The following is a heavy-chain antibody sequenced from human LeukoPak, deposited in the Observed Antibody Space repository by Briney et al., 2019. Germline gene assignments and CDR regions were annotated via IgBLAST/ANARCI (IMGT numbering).Heavy chain of an antibody. D-gene: IGHD3-10*01. Sequence: GGSLRLSCAAFGFTFSRYAMSWVRQAPGKGLEWVSAISGSGGSTYYADSVKGRFTISRDNSKNTLYLQMNSLRAEDTAVYYCAKYIQWFGDLFDYWGQGTLVTVSS. CDR3: AKYIQWFGDLFDY. CDR2: ISGSGGST. J-gene: IGHJ4*02. CDR1: GFTFSRYA. V-gene: IGHV3-23*01.